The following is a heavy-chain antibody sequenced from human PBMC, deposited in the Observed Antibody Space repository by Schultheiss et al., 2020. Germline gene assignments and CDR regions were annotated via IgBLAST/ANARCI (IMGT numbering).Heavy chain of an antibody. J-gene: IGHJ4*02. D-gene: IGHD6-19*01. CDR2: INVANGNT. CDR1: GYTFTNYN. V-gene: IGHV1-3*01. CDR3: ARGDIAVAGRDY. Sequence: ASVKVSCKASGYTFTNYNIHWVRQAPGQGLEWMGWINVANGNTRYSQKFQDRVTITRDTPASTAYMEVSSLGSEDTAVYYCARGDIAVAGRDYWGQGTLVTVSS.